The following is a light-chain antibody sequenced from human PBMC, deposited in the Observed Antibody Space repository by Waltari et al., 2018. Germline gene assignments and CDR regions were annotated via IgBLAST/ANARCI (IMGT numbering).Light chain of an antibody. CDR2: DTT. V-gene: IGLV8-61*01. J-gene: IGLJ3*02. CDR1: SGSFSAAHY. Sequence: QTVVTQEPSLSVSPGGTVTLTCGLSSGSFSAAHYPYWFQQAPGQAPRTLTFDTTTRSSAVPDRFSGSILDNKAALTITGAQAEDECDYYCALSMGSGIWVFGGGTKLTVL. CDR3: ALSMGSGIWV.